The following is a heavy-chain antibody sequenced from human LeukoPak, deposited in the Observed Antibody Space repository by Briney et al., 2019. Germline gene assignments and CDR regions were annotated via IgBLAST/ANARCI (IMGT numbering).Heavy chain of an antibody. D-gene: IGHD2-2*01. J-gene: IGHJ4*02. CDR1: GGSFSGYY. Sequence: SETLSLTCAVYGGSFSGYYWSWIRQPPGKGLEWIGEINHSGSTNYNPSLKSRVTISVDTSKNQFSLKLSSVTAADTAVYYCARGALYCSSTSCYSTGARTRYDYWGQGTLVTVSS. CDR3: ARGALYCSSTSCYSTGARTRYDY. V-gene: IGHV4-34*01. CDR2: INHSGST.